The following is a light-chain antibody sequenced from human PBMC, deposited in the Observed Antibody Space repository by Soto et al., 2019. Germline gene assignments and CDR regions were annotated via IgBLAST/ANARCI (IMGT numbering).Light chain of an antibody. CDR1: SSNIGNEY. Sequence: QSVLTQPPSVSAAPGQKVTISCSGRSSNIGNEYESWYQQLPGTAPKLLMYDNNKRPSGIPDRFSGSKSGTSATLGITGLQTGDEAEYYCGTWDGSLSAVVFGGGTKLTVL. CDR2: DNN. V-gene: IGLV1-51*01. J-gene: IGLJ2*01. CDR3: GTWDGSLSAVV.